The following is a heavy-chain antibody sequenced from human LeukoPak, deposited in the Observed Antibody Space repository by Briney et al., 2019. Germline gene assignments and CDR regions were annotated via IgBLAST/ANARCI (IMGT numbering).Heavy chain of an antibody. J-gene: IGHJ5*02. CDR3: ARVGYSSGWWFDP. V-gene: IGHV1-69*13. D-gene: IGHD6-19*01. CDR2: IIPIFGTA. Sequence: GASVKVSCKASGGTFSSYAISWVRQAPGQGLEWMGGIIPIFGTANYAQKFQGRVTITADESTSTAYMELSSLRSEDTAVYYCARVGYSSGWWFDPWGQGTLVTVSS. CDR1: GGTFSSYA.